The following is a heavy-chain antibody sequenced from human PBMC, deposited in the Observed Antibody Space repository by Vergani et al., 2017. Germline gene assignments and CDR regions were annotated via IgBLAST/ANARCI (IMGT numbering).Heavy chain of an antibody. CDR1: GFTFSSYG. Sequence: QVQLVESGGGVVQPGGSLRLSCAASGFTFSSYGMHWVRQAPGKGLGWVAFIRYDGSNKYYADSVKCRFTISRDNSKNKRYLQMNSLRVEDTAVYYCAKDSNTMIRGNYYYYYMDVWGKGTTVTVSS. V-gene: IGHV3-30*02. CDR3: AKDSNTMIRGNYYYYYMDV. J-gene: IGHJ6*03. CDR2: IRYDGSNK. D-gene: IGHD3-22*01.